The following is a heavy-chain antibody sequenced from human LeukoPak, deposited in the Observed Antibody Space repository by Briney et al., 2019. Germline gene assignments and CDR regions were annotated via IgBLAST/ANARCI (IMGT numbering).Heavy chain of an antibody. CDR3: ARGPMTTVTIRFDY. CDR2: IIPIFGTA. V-gene: IGHV1-69*05. Sequence: TGGSLRLSCAASGGTFSSYAISWVRQAPGQGLEWMGRIIPIFGTANYAQKFQGRVTITTDESTSTAYMELSSLRSEDTAVYYCARGPMTTVTIRFDYWGQGTLVTVSS. D-gene: IGHD4-11*01. J-gene: IGHJ4*02. CDR1: GGTFSSYA.